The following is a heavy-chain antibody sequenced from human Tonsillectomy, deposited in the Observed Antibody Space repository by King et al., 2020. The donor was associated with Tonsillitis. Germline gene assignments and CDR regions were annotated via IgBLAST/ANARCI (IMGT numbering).Heavy chain of an antibody. CDR2: INWNGGST. CDR3: ARSRAVYYDFWSGYWDY. D-gene: IGHD3-3*01. CDR1: GFTFDDYG. V-gene: IGHV3-20*04. J-gene: IGHJ4*02. Sequence: QLVQSGGGVVRPGGSLRLSCAASGFTFDDYGISWVRQAPGKGLEWGAGINWNGGSTGYADSVKGRFTISRDNAKNSLYLQMNSLRSEDTALYYCARSRAVYYDFWSGYWDYWGQGALVTVSS.